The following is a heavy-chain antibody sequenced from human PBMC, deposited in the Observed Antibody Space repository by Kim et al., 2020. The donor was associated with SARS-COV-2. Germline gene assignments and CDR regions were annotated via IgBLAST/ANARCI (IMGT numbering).Heavy chain of an antibody. V-gene: IGHV1-69*06. Sequence: SVKVSCKASGGTFSSYAISWVRQAPGQGLEWMGGIIPIFGTANYAQKFQGRVTITADKSTSTAYMELSSLRSEDTAVYYCAREDTGYYGSGSYYKFDYWGQGTLVTGSS. J-gene: IGHJ4*02. CDR1: GGTFSSYA. D-gene: IGHD3-10*01. CDR3: AREDTGYYGSGSYYKFDY. CDR2: IIPIFGTA.